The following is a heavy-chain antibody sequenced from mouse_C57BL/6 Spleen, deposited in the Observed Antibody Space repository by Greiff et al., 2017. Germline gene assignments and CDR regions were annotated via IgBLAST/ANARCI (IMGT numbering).Heavy chain of an antibody. J-gene: IGHJ1*03. V-gene: IGHV7-3*01. CDR3: ARLDGYYPWYFDV. CDR2: IRNKANGYTT. D-gene: IGHD2-3*01. CDR1: GFTFTDYY. Sequence: EVMLVESGGGLVQPGGSLSLSCAASGFTFTDYYMSWVRQPPGKALEWLGFIRNKANGYTTEYSASVKGRFTISRDNSQSILYLQMNALRAEDSATYYCARLDGYYPWYFDVWGTGTTVTVSS.